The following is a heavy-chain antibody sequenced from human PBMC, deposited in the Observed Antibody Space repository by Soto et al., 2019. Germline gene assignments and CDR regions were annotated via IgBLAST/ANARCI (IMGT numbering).Heavy chain of an antibody. CDR2: MYYSGAT. V-gene: IGHV4-39*01. CDR1: GGSISSNSYY. Sequence: QLQLQESGPGLVKPSETLSLACTGSGGSISSNSYYWDWIRQPPGKGLEWIGSMYYSGATYHNQHLQSCVTICVETTKDQFARHQCTVAATDTVVYYCARHAAYDSVWGKSDGSDYWGQGTLVTVFS. J-gene: IGHJ4*02. CDR3: ARHAAYDSVWGKSDGSDY. D-gene: IGHD3-16*01.